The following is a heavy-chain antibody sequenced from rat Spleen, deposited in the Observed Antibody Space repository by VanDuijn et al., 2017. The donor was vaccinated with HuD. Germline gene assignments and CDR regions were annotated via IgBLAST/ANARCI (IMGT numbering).Heavy chain of an antibody. CDR3: ARDYPYKTGLDY. CDR1: GFSLSNYG. CDR2: MKYNGDT. D-gene: IGHD4-1*01. V-gene: IGHV2-63*01. Sequence: QVQLKESGPGLVQPSQTLSLTCTVSGFSLSNYGVFWVRQPPGKGLEWMGRMKYNGDTSYNSALKSRLSISRDTSKNQVFLKMNSLQTDDTGTYYCARDYPYKTGLDYWGPGTMVTVSS. J-gene: IGHJ1*01.